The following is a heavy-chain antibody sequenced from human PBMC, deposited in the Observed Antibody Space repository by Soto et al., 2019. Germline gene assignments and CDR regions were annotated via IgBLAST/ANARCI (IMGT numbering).Heavy chain of an antibody. CDR1: GFTFGDYA. CDR3: TRKGIKGGWFDP. Sequence: GGSLRLSCTASGFTFGDYAMSWVRQAPGKGLEWVGFIRSKAYGGTTEYAASVKGRFTISRDDSKSIAYLQMNSLKTEDTAVYYCTRKGIKGGWFDPWGQGTLVTVSS. J-gene: IGHJ5*02. D-gene: IGHD3-16*01. CDR2: IRSKAYGGTT. V-gene: IGHV3-49*04.